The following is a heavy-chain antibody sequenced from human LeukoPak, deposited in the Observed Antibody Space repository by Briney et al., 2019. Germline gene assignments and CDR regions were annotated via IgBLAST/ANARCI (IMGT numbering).Heavy chain of an antibody. CDR3: ARDYTAMASDY. CDR1: GFTFSSYA. J-gene: IGHJ4*02. CDR2: ISYDGSKT. D-gene: IGHD5-18*01. Sequence: GGSLRLSCAASGFTFSSYAMSWVRQAPGEGLEWVTLISYDGSKTYYADSVKGRFTISRDNSKNTLYLQMNSLRAEDTAVYYCARDYTAMASDYWGQGTLVSVSS. V-gene: IGHV3-30-3*01.